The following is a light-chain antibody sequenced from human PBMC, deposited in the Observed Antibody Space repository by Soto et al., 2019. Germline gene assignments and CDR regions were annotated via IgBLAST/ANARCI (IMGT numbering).Light chain of an antibody. V-gene: IGKV1-5*01. CDR2: DAS. CDR3: QQYNSYSST. CDR1: QSISSW. J-gene: IGKJ1*01. Sequence: DIHMTQSPSTLSASVGDRVTITCRASQSISSWLAWYKQKPGKAPKLLIYDASILESGVPSRFRGVGYGTDFTLTISSLQPDDFATYYCQQYNSYSSTFGQGTKVEIK.